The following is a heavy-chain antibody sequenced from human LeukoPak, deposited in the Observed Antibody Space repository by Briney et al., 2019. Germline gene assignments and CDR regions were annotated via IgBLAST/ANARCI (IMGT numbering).Heavy chain of an antibody. CDR1: GGSISSYY. Sequence: SETLSLTCTVSGGSISSYYWSWIRQPPGKGLEWIGYIYYSGSTNYNPSLKSRVTISVDTSKNQFSLKLSSVTAADTAVYYCARSGIVVVAATYYYYYMDVWGKGTTVTISS. V-gene: IGHV4-59*01. D-gene: IGHD2-15*01. J-gene: IGHJ6*03. CDR2: IYYSGST. CDR3: ARSGIVVVAATYYYYYMDV.